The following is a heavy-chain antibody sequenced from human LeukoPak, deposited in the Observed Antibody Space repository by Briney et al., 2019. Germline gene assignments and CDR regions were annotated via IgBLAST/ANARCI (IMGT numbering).Heavy chain of an antibody. Sequence: SETLSLTCTVSGGSISSYYWSWIRQPPGKGLEWIGYIYYSGSTNYNPSLKSRVTISVDTSKNQFSLKLSSVTAADTAVYYCAREALLWFGEGGWFDPWGQGTLVTVSS. CDR1: GGSISSYY. CDR3: AREALLWFGEGGWFDP. CDR2: IYYSGST. J-gene: IGHJ5*02. D-gene: IGHD3-10*01. V-gene: IGHV4-59*01.